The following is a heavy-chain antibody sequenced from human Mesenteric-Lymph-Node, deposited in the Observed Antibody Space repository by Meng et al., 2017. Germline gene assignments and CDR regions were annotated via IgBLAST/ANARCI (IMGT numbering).Heavy chain of an antibody. D-gene: IGHD3-22*01. Sequence: SVKVSCKASGGTFSSYAISWVRQAPGQGLEWMGGIIPIFGTANYAQKFQGRVTITTDESTSTAYMELSSLRSEDTAVYYCAGGNYYDSPPSTGYGMDVWGQGTTVTVSS. CDR1: GGTFSSYA. CDR2: IIPIFGTA. V-gene: IGHV1-69*05. J-gene: IGHJ6*02. CDR3: AGGNYYDSPPSTGYGMDV.